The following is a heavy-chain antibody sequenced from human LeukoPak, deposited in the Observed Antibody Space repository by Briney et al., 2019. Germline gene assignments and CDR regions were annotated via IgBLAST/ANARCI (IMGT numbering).Heavy chain of an antibody. CDR3: AKVFSSMIVVVITVAFDY. CDR1: GFTFSSYA. V-gene: IGHV3-23*01. CDR2: ISGSGGST. Sequence: PGGSLRLSCAASGFTFSSYAMSWVRQAPGKGLEWVSAISGSGGSTYYADSVKGRFTISRDNSKNTLYLQMNSLRAEDTAVYYCAKVFSSMIVVVITVAFDYWGQGTLVTVSS. J-gene: IGHJ4*02. D-gene: IGHD3-22*01.